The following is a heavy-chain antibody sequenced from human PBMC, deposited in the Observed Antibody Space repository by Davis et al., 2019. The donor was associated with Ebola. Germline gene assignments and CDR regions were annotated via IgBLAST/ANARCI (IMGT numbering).Heavy chain of an antibody. CDR2: ISGSGGST. Sequence: GESLKISCAASGFTFSSYAMSWVRQAPGKGLEWVSAISGSGGSTYYADSVKGRFTISRDNSKNTLYLQMNSLRTEDTAVYYCAKDRPFYCSSTSCYLLYMDVWGKGTTVTVSS. V-gene: IGHV3-23*01. D-gene: IGHD2-2*01. CDR3: AKDRPFYCSSTSCYLLYMDV. J-gene: IGHJ6*03. CDR1: GFTFSSYA.